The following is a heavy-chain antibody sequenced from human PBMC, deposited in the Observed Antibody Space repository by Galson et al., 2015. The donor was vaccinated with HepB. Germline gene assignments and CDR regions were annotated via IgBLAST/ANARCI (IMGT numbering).Heavy chain of an antibody. CDR2: ILYSGST. CDR3: ARGFGARIQALDS. CDR1: GGPISSGSHY. V-gene: IGHV4-61*01. Sequence: VSGGPISSGSHYWIWVRQPPGKSLEWIGYILYSGSTNFNPSLRSRVTMSVDTSKSQFSLSLHSVTVADTAVYYCARGFGARIQALDSWGQGTLVTVSS. J-gene: IGHJ4*02. D-gene: IGHD3-10*01.